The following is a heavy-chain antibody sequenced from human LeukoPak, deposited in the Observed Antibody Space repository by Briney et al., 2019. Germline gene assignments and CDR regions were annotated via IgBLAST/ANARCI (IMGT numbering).Heavy chain of an antibody. D-gene: IGHD4-23*01. CDR3: AIVSTTVAKPRFDY. CDR2: MICSRVST. V-gene: IGHV3-23*01. Sequence: SSQASGGAFPSYAMSWVRPAPGKGLDWVSVMICSRVSTYYRASVKGRFTISRDNSKNTLYLQMKSLRAEDTAVHYCAIVSTTVAKPRFDYWGEGTLVTVSS. J-gene: IGHJ4*02. CDR1: GGAFPSYA.